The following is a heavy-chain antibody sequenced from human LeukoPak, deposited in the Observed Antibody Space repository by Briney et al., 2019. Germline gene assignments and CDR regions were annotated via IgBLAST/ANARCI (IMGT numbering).Heavy chain of an antibody. CDR1: GFTFSSYS. V-gene: IGHV3-48*01. J-gene: IGHJ4*02. Sequence: GGSLRLSCAASGFTFSSYSMNWVRQAPGKGLEWVSYISSSSSTIYYADSVKGRFTISRDNAKNSLYLQMNSLRAEDTAVYYCAREVNGIAAAGTGNDYWGQGTLVTVSS. CDR3: AREVNGIAAAGTGNDY. D-gene: IGHD6-13*01. CDR2: ISSSSSTI.